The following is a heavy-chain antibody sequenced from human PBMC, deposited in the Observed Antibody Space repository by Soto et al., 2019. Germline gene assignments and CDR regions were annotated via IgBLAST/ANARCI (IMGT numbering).Heavy chain of an antibody. CDR2: VSSGGRNI. J-gene: IGHJ6*02. V-gene: IGHV3-30*03. Sequence: GGSLRLSCAASGFSLGGHGMYWVRQAPGRGLDWVALVSSGGRNIYYSDFVEGRFTISRDRSRNILQMEMNSLRVEDTAVYFCARDARGSSNYYTDSYGMDVWGQGTTVTVSS. CDR1: GFSLGGHG. CDR3: ARDARGSSNYYTDSYGMDV. D-gene: IGHD3-10*01.